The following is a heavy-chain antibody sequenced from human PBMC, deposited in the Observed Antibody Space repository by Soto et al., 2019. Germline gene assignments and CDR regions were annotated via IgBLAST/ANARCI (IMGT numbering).Heavy chain of an antibody. D-gene: IGHD3-10*01. CDR2: IYPGDSDT. Sequence: GESLKISCKGSGYSFTSYWIGWVRQMPGKGLEWMGIIYPGDSDTRYSPSFQGQVTISADKSISTAYLQWSSLKASDTAMYYCARVGTLWFGEYYGMDVWGQGTTVTVSS. CDR1: GYSFTSYW. V-gene: IGHV5-51*01. J-gene: IGHJ6*02. CDR3: ARVGTLWFGEYYGMDV.